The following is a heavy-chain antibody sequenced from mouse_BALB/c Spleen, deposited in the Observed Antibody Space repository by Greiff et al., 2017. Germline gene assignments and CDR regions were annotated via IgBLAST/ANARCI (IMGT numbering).Heavy chain of an antibody. D-gene: IGHD1-1*01. J-gene: IGHJ3*01. Sequence: QVQLKESGAELVRPGTSVKVSCKASGYAFTNYLIEWVKQRPGQGLEWIGVINPGSGGTNYNEKFKGKATLTADKSSSTAYMQLSSLTSDDSAVYFCARSDYYYGSSSWFAYWGQGTLVTVSA. CDR1: GYAFTNYL. CDR3: ARSDYYYGSSSWFAY. V-gene: IGHV1-54*01. CDR2: INPGSGGT.